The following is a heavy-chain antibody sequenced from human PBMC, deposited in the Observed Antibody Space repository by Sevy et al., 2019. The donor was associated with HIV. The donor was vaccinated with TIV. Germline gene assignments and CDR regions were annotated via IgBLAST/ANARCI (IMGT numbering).Heavy chain of an antibody. J-gene: IGHJ6*02. CDR2: ISYDGSKR. CDR3: ARADVDRYYYYYGMDV. V-gene: IGHV3-30*01. CDR1: GFTFSSYA. Sequence: GGSLRLSCAASGFTFSSYAMHWVRQAPGKGLEWVAVISYDGSKRFHANSVKGRFSISRDKSKNMMYLQMNGLRIEDTAVYYCARADVDRYYYYYGMDVWGQGTTVTVSS.